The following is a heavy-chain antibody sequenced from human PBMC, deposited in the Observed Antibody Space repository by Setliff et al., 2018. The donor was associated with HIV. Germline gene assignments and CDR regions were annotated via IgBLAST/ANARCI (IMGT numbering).Heavy chain of an antibody. V-gene: IGHV4-59*08. Sequence: SETLSLTCTVSGDSINGYYWSWFRQPPGRGLEWIGYIYSSGTTKYNPSLKSRVTILVDTSKNQFSLRLSSVTAADTAVYYCVRRSAKSSFLYFDYWGQGTLVTVSS. J-gene: IGHJ4*02. D-gene: IGHD3-16*02. CDR3: VRRSAKSSFLYFDY. CDR2: IYSSGTT. CDR1: GDSINGYY.